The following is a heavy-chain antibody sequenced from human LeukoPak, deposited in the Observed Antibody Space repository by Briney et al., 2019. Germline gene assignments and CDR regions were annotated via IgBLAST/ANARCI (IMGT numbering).Heavy chain of an antibody. CDR3: ARKSSSSGGLDYYYYYMDV. J-gene: IGHJ6*03. CDR1: GGSISSGDYY. D-gene: IGHD6-6*01. V-gene: IGHV4-30-4*08. CDR2: IYYSGST. Sequence: SETLSLTCTVSGGSISSGDYYWSWIRQPPGKGLEWIGYIYYSGSTYYNPSLKSRVTISVDTSKNQFSLKLSSVTAADTAVYYCARKSSSSGGLDYYYYYMDVWGKGTTVTVSS.